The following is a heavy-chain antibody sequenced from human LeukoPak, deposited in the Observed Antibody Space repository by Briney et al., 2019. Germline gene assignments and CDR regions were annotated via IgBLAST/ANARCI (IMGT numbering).Heavy chain of an antibody. V-gene: IGHV3-30*03. CDR3: ATVGVYYCDSSGYSSDY. Sequence: GGSLRLSCAVSGFTISSYGMHWVRQAPGKGLEWVAGISYDGNNKKYEDSVKGRFTISRDNSKNTLYLQMNSLRAEDTAVYYCATVGVYYCDSSGYSSDYWGQGTLVTVSS. CDR1: GFTISSYG. J-gene: IGHJ4*02. CDR2: ISYDGNNK. D-gene: IGHD3-22*01.